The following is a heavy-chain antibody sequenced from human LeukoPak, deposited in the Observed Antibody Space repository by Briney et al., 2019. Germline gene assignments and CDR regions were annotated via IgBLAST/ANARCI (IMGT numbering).Heavy chain of an antibody. CDR1: GYDFSRYD. J-gene: IGHJ4*02. CDR2: INPNSGGT. Sequence: GASVKVSCKASGYDFSRYDINWVRLAPGQGLEWMGWINPNSGGTNYAQKFQGRVTMTRDTSISTAYMELSRLRSDDTAVYYCARDPELGYCSGGSCASIDYWGQGTLVTVSS. V-gene: IGHV1-2*02. D-gene: IGHD2-15*01. CDR3: ARDPELGYCSGGSCASIDY.